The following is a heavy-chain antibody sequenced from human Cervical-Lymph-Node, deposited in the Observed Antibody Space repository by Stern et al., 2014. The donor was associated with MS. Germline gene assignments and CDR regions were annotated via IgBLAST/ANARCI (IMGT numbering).Heavy chain of an antibody. CDR3: ARGVTYYYDSSGLDY. CDR2: IRTFNGNT. J-gene: IGHJ4*01. D-gene: IGHD3-22*01. V-gene: IGHV1-18*01. CDR1: GYTFTTYG. Sequence: QVQLVQSGAEVKKPGASVRVSCKASGYTFTTYGINWVRQAPGQGLEWMGWIRTFNGNTDYAQKFRGRVTMTTDTSTRTAYMELRSLRSDDTAIYYCARGVTYYYDSSGLDYWGQGTLVTVSS.